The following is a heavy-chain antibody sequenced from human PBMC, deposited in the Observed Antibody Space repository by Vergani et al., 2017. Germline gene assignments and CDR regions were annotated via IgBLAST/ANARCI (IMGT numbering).Heavy chain of an antibody. D-gene: IGHD3-10*01. CDR2: INHSGST. Sequence: QVQLQQWGAGLLKPSETLSLTCAVYGGSFSGYYWSWIRQPPGTGLEWIGEINHSGSTNYKPTLKSRDTISVDTSKNQCSLKLSFATAADTAVYYCARVIEKYYASGSYYNRYYYGMDVWGQGTTVTVSS. J-gene: IGHJ6*02. CDR3: ARVIEKYYASGSYYNRYYYGMDV. V-gene: IGHV4-34*01. CDR1: GGSFSGYY.